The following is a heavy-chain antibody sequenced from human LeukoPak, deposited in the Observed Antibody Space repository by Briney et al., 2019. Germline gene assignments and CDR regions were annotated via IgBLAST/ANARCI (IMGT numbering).Heavy chain of an antibody. CDR1: GGSISSYY. CDR3: ARAEPLYYYGMDV. CDR2: IYYSGST. V-gene: IGHV4-59*01. Sequence: SETLSLTCTVSGGSISSYYWSWIRHPPGKGLEWIGYIYYSGSTNYNPSLKSRVTISVDTSKNQFSLKLSSVTAADTAVYYCARAEPLYYYGMDVWGKGTTVTVSS. J-gene: IGHJ6*04.